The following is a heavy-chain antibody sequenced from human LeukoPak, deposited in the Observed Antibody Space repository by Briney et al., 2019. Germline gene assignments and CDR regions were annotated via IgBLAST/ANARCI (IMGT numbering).Heavy chain of an antibody. Sequence: PSETLSLTCTVSGGSISSGGYYWSWIRQQPGKGLEWIGYIYYSGSTYYNPSLKSRVTISVDTSKNQFSLKLSSVTAADTAVYYRARVSRSCGRGIDYWGQGTLVTVSS. CDR3: ARVSRSCGRGIDY. D-gene: IGHD2-2*01. J-gene: IGHJ4*02. CDR1: GGSISSGGYY. V-gene: IGHV4-31*03. CDR2: IYYSGST.